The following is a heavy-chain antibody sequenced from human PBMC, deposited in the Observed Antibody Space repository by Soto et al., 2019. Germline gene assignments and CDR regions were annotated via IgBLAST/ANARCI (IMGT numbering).Heavy chain of an antibody. Sequence: SETLSLTCAVSGGSISSSNWWSWVRQPPGKGLEWIGEIYHSGSTNYNPSLKSRVTISVDKSKNQFSLKLSSVTAADTAVYYCARHIAAAGTDYYYGMDVWGQGTTVTGSS. D-gene: IGHD6-13*01. V-gene: IGHV4-4*02. CDR2: IYHSGST. CDR1: GGSISSSNW. J-gene: IGHJ6*02. CDR3: ARHIAAAGTDYYYGMDV.